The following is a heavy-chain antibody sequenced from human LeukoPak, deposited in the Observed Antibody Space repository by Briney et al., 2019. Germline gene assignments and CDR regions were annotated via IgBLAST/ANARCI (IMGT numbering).Heavy chain of an antibody. J-gene: IGHJ5*02. V-gene: IGHV3-9*01. CDR3: AKASYSGYDRGWFDP. CDR1: GFTFDDYA. CDR2: ISWNSGSI. Sequence: GRSLRLSCAASGFTFDDYAMHWVRQAPGKGLEWVSGISWNSGSIGYADSVKGRFTISRDNAKNSLYLQMNSLRAEDTALYYFAKASYSGYDRGWFDPWGQGTLVTVSS. D-gene: IGHD5-12*01.